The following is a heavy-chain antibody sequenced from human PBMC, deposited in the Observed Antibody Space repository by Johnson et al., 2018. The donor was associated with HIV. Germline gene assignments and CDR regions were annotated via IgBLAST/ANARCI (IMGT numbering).Heavy chain of an antibody. D-gene: IGHD1-26*01. CDR2: IDTEGLGT. CDR1: GFSFSTYW. CDR3: ARSRWADDAFDG. V-gene: IGHV3-74*03. Sequence: VQLVESGGGVVQPGRSLRLSCAASGFSFSTYWMHCVRRVPGKGLVWVSRIDTEGLGTTYSDSVQGRFTISRDNAKYTVYLQMISLRAEDMAVYYCARSRWADDAFDGWGQGTMVTVSS. J-gene: IGHJ3*01.